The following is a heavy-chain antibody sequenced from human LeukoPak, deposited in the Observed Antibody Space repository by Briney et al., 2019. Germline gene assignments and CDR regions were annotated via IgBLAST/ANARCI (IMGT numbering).Heavy chain of an antibody. Sequence: SETLSLTCTVSGGSISSYYWSWIRQPPGKGLEWIGSIYYSGSTYYNPSLKSRVTISVDTSKNQFSLKLSSVTAADTAVYYCARDYYDSSGYYYSPSWGQGTLVTVSS. J-gene: IGHJ4*02. CDR3: ARDYYDSSGYYYSPS. V-gene: IGHV4-39*07. CDR2: IYYSGST. D-gene: IGHD3-22*01. CDR1: GGSISSYY.